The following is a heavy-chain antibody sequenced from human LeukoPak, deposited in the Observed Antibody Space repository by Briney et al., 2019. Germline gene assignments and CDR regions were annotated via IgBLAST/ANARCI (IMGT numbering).Heavy chain of an antibody. V-gene: IGHV1-8*01. Sequence: ASVKVPCKASGYTFTTYDITWVRQATGQGLEWMGWMNPNSGDTAYAQKSQGRVAMTRDTSISTAYMELSSLRSEDTAVYYCARGLGDYYDTSGYYYAVPAHWGQGTLVTVSS. CDR2: MNPNSGDT. D-gene: IGHD3-22*01. CDR1: GYTFTTYD. J-gene: IGHJ4*02. CDR3: ARGLGDYYDTSGYYYAVPAH.